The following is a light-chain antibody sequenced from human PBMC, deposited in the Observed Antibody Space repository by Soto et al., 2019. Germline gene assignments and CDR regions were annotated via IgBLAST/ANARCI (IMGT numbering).Light chain of an antibody. CDR1: QGVSSSI. CDR3: HQYGSSPAT. CDR2: GAS. Sequence: EIMWTQSPGTLSLSPGERATLSCSASQGVSSSILAWYQQKPGQCPRLLIYGASSRAAGIPDSFSGSWSGTEFTLIISRLEPEDFAGYYCHQYGSSPATFGQGTRVEIK. V-gene: IGKV3-20*01. J-gene: IGKJ1*01.